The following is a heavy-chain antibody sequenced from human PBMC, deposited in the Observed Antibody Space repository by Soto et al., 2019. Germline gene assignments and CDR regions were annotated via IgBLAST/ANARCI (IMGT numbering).Heavy chain of an antibody. Sequence: SVKVSCKASGGTFSSYAISWVRQAPGQGLEWMGGIIPIFGTANYAQKFQGRVTITADESTSTAYMELSSLRSEDTAVYYCARAIRYYGSGSYYNYYYYYGMDVWGQGTTVTVSS. CDR2: IIPIFGTA. D-gene: IGHD3-10*01. CDR1: GGTFSSYA. J-gene: IGHJ6*02. V-gene: IGHV1-69*13. CDR3: ARAIRYYGSGSYYNYYYYYGMDV.